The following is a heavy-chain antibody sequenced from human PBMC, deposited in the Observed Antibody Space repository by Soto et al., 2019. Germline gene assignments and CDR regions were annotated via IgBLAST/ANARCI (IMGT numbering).Heavy chain of an antibody. V-gene: IGHV3-23*01. CDR3: AKRSSGSGKGVYFDY. CDR1: GFTFSNYG. Sequence: VQLLESKGGLVHPGGSLTLSCAASGFTFSNYGMSWVHQAPGKGLEWVSAISDSSGAIYYADSVKGRFTITRDNSQNTLFLQMNSLRAEDTAVYYCAKRSSGSGKGVYFDYWGQGALVTVSS. J-gene: IGHJ4*02. CDR2: ISDSSGAI. D-gene: IGHD6-13*01.